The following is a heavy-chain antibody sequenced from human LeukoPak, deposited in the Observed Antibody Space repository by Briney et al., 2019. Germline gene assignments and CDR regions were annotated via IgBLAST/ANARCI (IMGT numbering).Heavy chain of an antibody. D-gene: IGHD2-2*02. J-gene: IGHJ1*01. CDR1: GFTFSNHA. V-gene: IGHV3-30-3*01. Sequence: GGSLRLSCAASGFTFSNHAMHWVRQAPGKGLEWVAVISYDGSDKSYADSVKGRFTISRDNSKNTLYLQMNSLRAEDTAVYYCARDQVPAAIISGTEYFQHWGQGTLVTVSS. CDR2: ISYDGSDK. CDR3: ARDQVPAAIISGTEYFQH.